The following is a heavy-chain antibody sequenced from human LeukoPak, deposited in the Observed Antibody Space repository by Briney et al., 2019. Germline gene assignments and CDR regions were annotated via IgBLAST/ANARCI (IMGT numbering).Heavy chain of an antibody. CDR2: INPNSGGT. J-gene: IGHJ3*02. CDR3: ARNSYYYDSSGYYSETHDAFDI. V-gene: IGHV1-2*02. D-gene: IGHD3-22*01. Sequence: ASVKVSCKASGYTFTGYYMHWVRQAPGQGLEWMGWINPNSGGTNYAQKFQGRVTMTRDTSISTAYMELSRLRSDDTAVYYCARNSYYYDSSGYYSETHDAFDIWGQGTMVTVSS. CDR1: GYTFTGYY.